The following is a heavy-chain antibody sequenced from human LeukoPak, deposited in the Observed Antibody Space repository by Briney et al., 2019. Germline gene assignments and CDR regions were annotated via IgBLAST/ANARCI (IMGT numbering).Heavy chain of an antibody. J-gene: IGHJ3*02. D-gene: IGHD6-19*01. Sequence: GGSLRLSCAASGFTFSTYWMHWVRQAPGKGLVWVSRINSDGSRTTYADSVKGRFTISRDNAKNTLYLQMNSLRTEDTAVYYCARPETQYSSGLDGFDNWGQGTMVTVS. V-gene: IGHV3-74*01. CDR3: ARPETQYSSGLDGFDN. CDR2: INSDGSRT. CDR1: GFTFSTYW.